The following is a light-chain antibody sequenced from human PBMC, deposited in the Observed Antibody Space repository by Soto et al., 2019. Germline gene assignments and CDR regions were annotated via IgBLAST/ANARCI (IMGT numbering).Light chain of an antibody. CDR1: SSDVGAYNY. Sequence: QCVLTQPRSVSGSPGQSVTISCTGTSSDVGAYNYVSWYQQHPGKAPKFMIYDVSKRPSGVPDRFSGSKSGNTASLTISGLQAEDEADYYCCSYAGTYSYVFGTGTKVTV. CDR2: DVS. J-gene: IGLJ1*01. V-gene: IGLV2-11*01. CDR3: CSYAGTYSYV.